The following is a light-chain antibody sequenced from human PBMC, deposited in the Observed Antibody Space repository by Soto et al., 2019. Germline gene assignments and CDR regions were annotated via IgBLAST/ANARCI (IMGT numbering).Light chain of an antibody. CDR1: SSDVGGYHY. Sequence: QSALTQPASVSGSPGQSITISCTGTSSDVGGYHYVSWYQHHPGKAPKIMIYDGSNRPSGVSNRFSGSRSGNTASLTISGLQAEDEAEYYCSSYTSSSTYVVFGGGTKLTVL. V-gene: IGLV2-14*03. CDR2: DGS. J-gene: IGLJ2*01. CDR3: SSYTSSSTYVV.